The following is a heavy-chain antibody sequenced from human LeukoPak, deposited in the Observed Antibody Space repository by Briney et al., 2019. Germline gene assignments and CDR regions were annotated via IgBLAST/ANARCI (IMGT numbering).Heavy chain of an antibody. CDR1: GYTFTGYY. J-gene: IGHJ4*02. Sequence: ASVKVSCKASGYTFTGYYMHWVRQAPGQGLEWMGWINSNSGGTNYAQTFQGRVTMTRDTSISTAYMELSRPRSDDTAVYYCAREAGTTAWGDYWGQGILVTVSS. V-gene: IGHV1-2*02. CDR2: INSNSGGT. CDR3: AREAGTTAWGDY. D-gene: IGHD1-7*01.